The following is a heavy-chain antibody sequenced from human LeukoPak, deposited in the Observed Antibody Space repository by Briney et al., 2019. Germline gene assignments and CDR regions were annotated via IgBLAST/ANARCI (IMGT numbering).Heavy chain of an antibody. CDR1: GFTFSSYG. Sequence: GGSLRLSCAASGFTFSSYGMHWVRQAPGKGLEWVAVIWYDGSNKYYADSVKGRFTISRDNSKNTLYLQMNSLRAEDTAVYYCARDSAVLLAYDSSGSYDYWGQGTLVTVSS. CDR2: IWYDGSNK. CDR3: ARDSAVLLAYDSSGSYDY. V-gene: IGHV3-33*01. J-gene: IGHJ4*02. D-gene: IGHD3-22*01.